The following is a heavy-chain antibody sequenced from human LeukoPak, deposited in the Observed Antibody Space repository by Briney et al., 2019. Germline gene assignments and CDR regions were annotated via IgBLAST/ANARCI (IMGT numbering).Heavy chain of an antibody. CDR1: GGSISSYY. Sequence: SETLSLTCTVSGGSISSYYWSWIRQPPGKGLEWIGYIYYSGSTNYNPSLKSRVTISVDTSKNQFSLKLSSVTAADTAVYYCAGEMTTVTIDAFDIWGQGTMVTVSS. V-gene: IGHV4-59*12. D-gene: IGHD4-17*01. J-gene: IGHJ3*02. CDR3: AGEMTTVTIDAFDI. CDR2: IYYSGST.